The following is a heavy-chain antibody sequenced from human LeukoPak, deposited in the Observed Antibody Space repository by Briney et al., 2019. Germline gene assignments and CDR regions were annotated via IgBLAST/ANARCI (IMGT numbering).Heavy chain of an antibody. D-gene: IGHD3-10*01. CDR2: IYYSGST. CDR1: GGSISSSSYY. CDR3: ARDQLWFGETYWYFDL. V-gene: IGHV4-39*07. Sequence: SETLSLTCTVSGGSISSSSYYWGWIRQPPGKGLEWIGGIYYSGSTYYNPSLKSRVTISVDTSKNQFSLKLSSVTAADTAVYYCARDQLWFGETYWYFDLWGRGTLVTVSS. J-gene: IGHJ2*01.